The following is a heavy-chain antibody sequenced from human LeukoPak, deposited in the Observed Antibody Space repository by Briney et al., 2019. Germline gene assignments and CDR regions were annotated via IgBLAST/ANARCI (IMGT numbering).Heavy chain of an antibody. CDR2: ISGSGGGGIT. V-gene: IGHV3-23*01. D-gene: IGHD3-16*01. J-gene: IGHJ4*02. CDR3: AKDLNYVFPFFFHY. Sequence: GGSLRLSCVASGFTFNNYAMSWVRQAPGKGLEWVSTISGSGGGGITYYADSVKGRFTISRDNSKNTLYLQLNSLRAEDTAVYYCAKDLNYVFPFFFHYWGQGTLVTVSS. CDR1: GFTFNNYA.